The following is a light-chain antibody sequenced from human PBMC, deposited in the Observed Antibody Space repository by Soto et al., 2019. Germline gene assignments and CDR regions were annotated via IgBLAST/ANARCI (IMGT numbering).Light chain of an antibody. CDR2: DAS. CDR3: QQRSNWPPYT. V-gene: IGKV3-11*01. CDR1: QSVSSY. Sequence: EIVLTQSPATLSLSPGERDTISCRASQSVSSYLAWYQQRPGQAPRLLIYDASNRATGIPARFSGSGSGTDFPLTISSLEPKDFAVYYCQQRSNWPPYTFGQGTKLEIK. J-gene: IGKJ2*01.